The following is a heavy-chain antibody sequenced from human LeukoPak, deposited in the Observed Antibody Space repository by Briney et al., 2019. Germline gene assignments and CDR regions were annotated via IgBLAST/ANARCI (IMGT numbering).Heavy chain of an antibody. V-gene: IGHV4-4*07. CDR3: ARGPTTVTRAFDY. J-gene: IGHJ4*02. D-gene: IGHD4-17*01. CDR2: IYTSGST. CDR1: GDSISRYY. Sequence: PSETLSLTCTVSGDSISRYYWSWIRQPAGKGLEYIGRIYTSGSTNYNPSLKSRVTMSVDTSNNQFSLKLSSVTAADTAVYYCARGPTTVTRAFDYWGQGTLVTVSS.